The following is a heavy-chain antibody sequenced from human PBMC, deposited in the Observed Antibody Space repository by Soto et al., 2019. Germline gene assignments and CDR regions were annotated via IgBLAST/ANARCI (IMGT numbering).Heavy chain of an antibody. CDR2: IYSGGST. CDR3: ARDYYDSSGYPNPYYYYGMDI. Sequence: PRLSCAASGFTVSSNYMSWVRQAPVKGLEWVSVIYSGGSTYYADSVKGRFTISRDNSKNTLYLQMNSLRAEDTAVYYCARDYYDSSGYPNPYYYYGMDIWGQGTTVTVSS. D-gene: IGHD3-22*01. V-gene: IGHV3-53*01. J-gene: IGHJ6*02. CDR1: GFTVSSNY.